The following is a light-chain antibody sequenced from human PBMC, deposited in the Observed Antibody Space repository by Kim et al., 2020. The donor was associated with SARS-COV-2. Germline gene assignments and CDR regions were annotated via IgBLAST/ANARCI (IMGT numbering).Light chain of an antibody. J-gene: IGLJ2*01. CDR1: SENKTYA. Sequence: SVKLTCTLSSENKTYAIAWHQQLPEKGPRYLMNVDSDGSHTRGDGIPDRFSGSSSGAERYLTISSLQPEDEADYYCLTWGPGIRVFGGGTQLTVL. CDR3: LTWGPGIRV. CDR2: VDSDGSH. V-gene: IGLV4-69*01.